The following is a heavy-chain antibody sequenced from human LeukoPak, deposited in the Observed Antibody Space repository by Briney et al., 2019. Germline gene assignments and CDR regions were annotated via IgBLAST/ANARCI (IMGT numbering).Heavy chain of an antibody. CDR2: IWYDGSNK. V-gene: IGHV3-33*01. CDR3: ARGATIGYSGDDYFDY. Sequence: RGRSLRLSCAASGFTFSSYGMHWVRQAPGKGLEWVAVIWYDGSNKYYADSVKGRFTISRDNSKNTLYLQMNSLRAEDTAVYYCARGATIGYSGDDYFDYWGQGTLVTVSS. D-gene: IGHD5-12*01. J-gene: IGHJ4*02. CDR1: GFTFSSYG.